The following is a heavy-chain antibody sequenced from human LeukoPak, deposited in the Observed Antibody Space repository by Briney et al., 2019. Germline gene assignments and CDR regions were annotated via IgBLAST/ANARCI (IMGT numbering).Heavy chain of an antibody. Sequence: SETLSLTCAVSGYSMSSGYYWGWIRQPPGKGLEWIGSIYHSGSTYYNPSLKSRVTISIDRSKNQFSLKVNSVTAADTAVYYCARDMGYADYVRLGDYWGQGTLVTVSS. J-gene: IGHJ4*02. CDR2: IYHSGST. D-gene: IGHD4-17*01. V-gene: IGHV4-38-2*02. CDR3: ARDMGYADYVRLGDY. CDR1: GYSMSSGYY.